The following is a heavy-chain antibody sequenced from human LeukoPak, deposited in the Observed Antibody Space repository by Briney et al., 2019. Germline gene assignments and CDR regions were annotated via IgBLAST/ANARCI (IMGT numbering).Heavy chain of an antibody. CDR1: GGSFSGYY. CDR2: INHSGST. D-gene: IGHD6-19*01. J-gene: IGHJ4*02. V-gene: IGHV4-34*01. Sequence: SETESLTCAVYGGSFSGYYWSWIRQPPGKGLEWIGEINHSGSTNYNPSLKSRVTISVDTSKNQFSLKLSSVTAADTAVYYCARDSSGWHYDYWGQGPLVTVSS. CDR3: ARDSSGWHYDY.